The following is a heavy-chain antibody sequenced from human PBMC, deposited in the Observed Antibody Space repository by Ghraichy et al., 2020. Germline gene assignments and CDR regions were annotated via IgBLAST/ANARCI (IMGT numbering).Heavy chain of an antibody. CDR1: GGSISSYY. V-gene: IGHV4-59*01. CDR3: ARELEAAAGVFDY. D-gene: IGHD6-13*01. CDR2: IYYSGST. J-gene: IGHJ4*02. Sequence: ESLNISCTVSGGSISSYYWSWIRQPPGKGLEWIGYIYYSGSTNYNPSLKSRVTISVDTSKNQFSLKLSSVTAADTAVYYCARELEAAAGVFDYWGQGTLVTVSS.